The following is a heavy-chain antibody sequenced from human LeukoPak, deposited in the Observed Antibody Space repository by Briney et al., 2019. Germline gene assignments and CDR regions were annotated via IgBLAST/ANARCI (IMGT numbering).Heavy chain of an antibody. Sequence: GGSLRLSCAASGFTFSSYWMSWVRQAPGKGLEWVANIKQDGSEKYYVDSVKGRFTISRDNSKDTLYLQMSSVRVDDTAVYYCARDRGRYYDSCGFYWGYYFDSWGQGILVTVST. J-gene: IGHJ4*02. CDR2: IKQDGSEK. D-gene: IGHD3-22*01. CDR3: ARDRGRYYDSCGFYWGYYFDS. CDR1: GFTFSSYW. V-gene: IGHV3-7*03.